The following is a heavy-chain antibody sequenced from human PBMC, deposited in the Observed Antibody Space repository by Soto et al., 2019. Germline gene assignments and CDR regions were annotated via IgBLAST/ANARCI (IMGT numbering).Heavy chain of an antibody. CDR3: ARHPDYGDYVTQWYFDL. J-gene: IGHJ2*01. V-gene: IGHV4-59*08. Sequence: VQLVESGGGVVRPGGSLRLSCAASGFTFDDYGMSWVRQAPGKGLEWIGYMYHTGSTNYNPSLKSRVTISIDTSKNQLSLKLSSVTAADTAVYYCARHPDYGDYVTQWYFDLWGRGTLVTVSS. CDR2: MYHTGST. D-gene: IGHD4-17*01. CDR1: GFTFDDYG.